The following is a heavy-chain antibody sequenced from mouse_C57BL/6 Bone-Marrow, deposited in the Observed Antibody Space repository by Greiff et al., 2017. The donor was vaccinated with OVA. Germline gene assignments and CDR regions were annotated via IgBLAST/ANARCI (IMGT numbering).Heavy chain of an antibody. CDR2: IDPENGDT. J-gene: IGHJ3*01. CDR1: GFNIKDDY. V-gene: IGHV14-4*01. D-gene: IGHD2-3*01. Sequence: VQLQQSGAELVRPGASVKLSCTASGFNIKDDYMHWVKQRPEQGLEWIGWIDPENGDTEYASKFQGKATITADTSSNTAYLQLSSLTSEDTAVYYWTALYDRAYWGKGTLVTVSA. CDR3: TALYDRAY.